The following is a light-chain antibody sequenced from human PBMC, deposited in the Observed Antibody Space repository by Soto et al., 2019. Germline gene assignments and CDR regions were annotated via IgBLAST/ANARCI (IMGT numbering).Light chain of an antibody. CDR2: DAS. Sequence: DIQMTQSPSTLSASVGDRVTITCRASQSISTWLAWYQQKPGKAPNLLIYDASNLQRGVPSRFSGSGSGTEFTLTISSLQPDDFATYYCLQYKSYSAWTFDQGTKVEIK. CDR3: LQYKSYSAWT. V-gene: IGKV1-5*01. CDR1: QSISTW. J-gene: IGKJ1*01.